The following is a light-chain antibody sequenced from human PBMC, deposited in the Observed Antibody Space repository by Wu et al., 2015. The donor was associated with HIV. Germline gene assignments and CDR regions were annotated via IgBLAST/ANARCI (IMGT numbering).Light chain of an antibody. CDR2: GAS. J-gene: IGKJ4*01. Sequence: DIQMTQSPSFVSASVGDRVTITCRASQVISSWIAWYQQKPGKAPKVLIYGASNLLSGVPSRFSGSGSGTDFTLTIDSLQPEDFATYYCQQTASFPLAFGGGTKVEIK. V-gene: IGKV1-12*01. CDR3: QQTASFPLA. CDR1: QVISSW.